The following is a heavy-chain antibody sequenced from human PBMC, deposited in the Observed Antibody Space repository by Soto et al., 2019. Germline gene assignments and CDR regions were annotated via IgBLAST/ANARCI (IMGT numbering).Heavy chain of an antibody. CDR3: AGYCSSTSCYTGTDY. CDR1: GGSFSGYY. CDR2: IYYSGST. V-gene: IGHV4-59*08. D-gene: IGHD2-2*02. J-gene: IGHJ4*02. Sequence: PSETLSLTCAVYGGSFSGYYWSWIRQPPGKGLEWIGYIYYSGSTNCNPSLKSRVTISVDTSKNQFSLKLSSVTAADTAVYYCAGYCSSTSCYTGTDYWGQGTLVTVSS.